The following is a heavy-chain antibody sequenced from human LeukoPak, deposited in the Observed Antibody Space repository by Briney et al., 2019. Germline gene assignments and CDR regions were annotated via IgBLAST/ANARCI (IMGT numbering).Heavy chain of an antibody. D-gene: IGHD2-2*01. CDR1: GGSFSGYY. V-gene: IGHV4-34*01. Sequence: PSETLSLTCAVYGGSFSGYYWSWIRQPPGKGLEWIGEINHSGSTNYNPSLKSRVTISVDTSKNQFSLKLSSVTAADTAVYYCARGRRYCSSTSCYAQGLYYFDYWGQGTLVTVPS. CDR2: INHSGST. J-gene: IGHJ4*02. CDR3: ARGRRYCSSTSCYAQGLYYFDY.